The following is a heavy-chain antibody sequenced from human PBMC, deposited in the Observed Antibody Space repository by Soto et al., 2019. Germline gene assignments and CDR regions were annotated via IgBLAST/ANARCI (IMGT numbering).Heavy chain of an antibody. Sequence: PGGSLRLSCAASGFTFSSHSMNWVRQAPGKGLEWVSSISSSSSYIYYADSVKGRFTISRDNAKNSLYLQMNSLRAEDTAVYYCARAIDTWEYYYGMDVWGQGTTVTVSS. J-gene: IGHJ6*02. CDR3: ARAIDTWEYYYGMDV. D-gene: IGHD1-26*01. CDR2: ISSSSSYI. CDR1: GFTFSSHS. V-gene: IGHV3-21*06.